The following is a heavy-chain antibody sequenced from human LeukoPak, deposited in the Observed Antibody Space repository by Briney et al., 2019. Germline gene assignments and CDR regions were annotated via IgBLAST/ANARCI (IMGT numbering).Heavy chain of an antibody. V-gene: IGHV4-39*07. CDR3: ARAYSGSYPFDY. CDR2: INHSGST. D-gene: IGHD1-26*01. CDR1: GGSISSSSYY. J-gene: IGHJ4*02. Sequence: SETLSLTCTVSGGSISSSSYYWGWIRQPPGKGLEWIGEINHSGSTNYNPSLKSRVTISVDTSKNQFSLKLSSVTAADTAVYYCARAYSGSYPFDYWGQGTLVTVSS.